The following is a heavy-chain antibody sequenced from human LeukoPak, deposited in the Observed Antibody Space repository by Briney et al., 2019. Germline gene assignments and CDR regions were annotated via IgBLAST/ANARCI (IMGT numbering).Heavy chain of an antibody. CDR1: GGSINNNY. Sequence: PSETLSLTCTVSGGSINNNYWSWFRQSPEKGLEWIGYIYYNGNTNYNTSLESRVTISVDTSKNQIHLRLSSVTAADTAVYYCARGGWSQDYWGQGTLVTVSS. V-gene: IGHV4-59*01. D-gene: IGHD6-19*01. CDR3: ARGGWSQDY. CDR2: IYYNGNT. J-gene: IGHJ4*02.